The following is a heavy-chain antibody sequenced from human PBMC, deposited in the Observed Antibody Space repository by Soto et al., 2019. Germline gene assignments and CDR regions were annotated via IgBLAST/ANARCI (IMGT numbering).Heavy chain of an antibody. CDR1: GGTLSSYT. CDR3: SREEYYYGSGAFFDY. CDR2: IIPILGIA. D-gene: IGHD3-10*01. J-gene: IGHJ4*02. Sequence: QVQLVQSGAEVKKPGSSVKVSCKASGGTLSSYTISWVRQAPGPGLEWMGRIIPILGIANYAQKFQGRITITADKATSTAYMELSSLRSEDTAVYYCSREEYYYGSGAFFDYRGQGTLVTVSS. V-gene: IGHV1-69*08.